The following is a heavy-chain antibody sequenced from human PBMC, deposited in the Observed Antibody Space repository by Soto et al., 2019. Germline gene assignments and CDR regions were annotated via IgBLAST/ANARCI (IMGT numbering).Heavy chain of an antibody. CDR2: IIPIFGTA. CDR1: GGTFSSYA. CDR3: AGSGYDISQEGSYYYGLEV. Sequence: SVNVSFKASGGTFSSYAVIVFRHSPLQWLELMGGIIPIFGTANYAQKFQGRVTITADESTSTAYMELSSLRSEDTAVYYCAGSGYDISQEGSYYYGLEVWGTGNTVNVSS. D-gene: IGHD3-3*01. J-gene: IGHJ6*04. V-gene: IGHV1-69*13.